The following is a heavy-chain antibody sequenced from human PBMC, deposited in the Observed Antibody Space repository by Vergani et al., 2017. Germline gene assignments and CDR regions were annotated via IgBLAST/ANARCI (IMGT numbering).Heavy chain of an antibody. J-gene: IGHJ5*02. D-gene: IGHD3-22*01. CDR1: GGSISSYY. CDR2: IYYSGST. V-gene: IGHV4-59*01. Sequence: QVQLQESGPGLVKPSETLSLTCTVSGGSISSYYWSWIRQPPGKGLEWIGYIYYSGSTNYNPSLKSPVTISVDTSKNQFSLKLSSVTAADTAVYYCARVYPTITMIVLPGWFDPWGQGTLVTVSS. CDR3: ARVYPTITMIVLPGWFDP.